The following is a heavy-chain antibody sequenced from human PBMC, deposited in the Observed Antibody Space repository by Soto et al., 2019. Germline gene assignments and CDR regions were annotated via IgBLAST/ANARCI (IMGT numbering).Heavy chain of an antibody. D-gene: IGHD1-26*01. V-gene: IGHV3-74*01. CDR1: GFTFSSYW. Sequence: EVQLVESGGGLVQPGGSLRLSCAASGFTFSSYWMHWVRQAPGKGLVWVSRINSDGSSTSDEDPVKGRFIISRDNAKNTFYLQMNSLSAGDTAVYYCTRDGRWLVEDYWGQGTLVTVSS. CDR3: TRDGRWLVEDY. J-gene: IGHJ4*02. CDR2: INSDGSST.